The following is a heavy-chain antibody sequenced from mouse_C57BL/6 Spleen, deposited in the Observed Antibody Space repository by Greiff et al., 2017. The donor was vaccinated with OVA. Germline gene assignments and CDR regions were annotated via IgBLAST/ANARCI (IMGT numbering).Heavy chain of an antibody. CDR1: GYTFTSYG. V-gene: IGHV1-81*01. CDR2: IYPRSGNT. CDR3: ARSGLENYEYFDY. D-gene: IGHD1-1*01. J-gene: IGHJ2*01. Sequence: QVQLQQSGAELARPGASVKLSCKASGYTFTSYGISWVKQRTGQGLEWIGEIYPRSGNTYFNEKFKGKATLTADKSSSTAYMELRSLTSEDSAVYFCARSGLENYEYFDYWGQGTTLTVSS.